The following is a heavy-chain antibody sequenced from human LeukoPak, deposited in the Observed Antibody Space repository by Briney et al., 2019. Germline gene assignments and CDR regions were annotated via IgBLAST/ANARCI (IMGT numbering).Heavy chain of an antibody. J-gene: IGHJ4*02. CDR2: IRGKTDGGTT. V-gene: IGHV3-15*01. Sequence: GGSLRLSCAASGFMFSNAWMSWVPQAPGKGLKWVARIRGKTDGGTTDSTAPVNGRFTISRDDSKNTLYLQMNGLKTQNIAVYYCNLYLDSSGHDRLIHYSGQGTLVTVSP. D-gene: IGHD3-22*01. CDR1: GFMFSNAW. CDR3: NLYLDSSGHDRLIHY.